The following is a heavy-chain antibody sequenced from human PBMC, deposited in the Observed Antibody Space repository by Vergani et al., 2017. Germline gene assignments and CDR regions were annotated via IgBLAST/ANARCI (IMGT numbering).Heavy chain of an antibody. CDR3: ASLLTVDDLLWFGEEGAY. CDR2: ISSSSNYI. Sequence: EGQLVESGGGLVKPGGSLRLSCAASGFTLSSYSMNWVRQAPGKGLEWVSSISSSSNYIYYADSVKGRFTISRDNAKNSLYLQMNSLRAEDTAVYYCASLLTVDDLLWFGEEGAYWGQGTLVIVSS. D-gene: IGHD3-10*01. CDR1: GFTLSSYS. J-gene: IGHJ4*02. V-gene: IGHV3-21*01.